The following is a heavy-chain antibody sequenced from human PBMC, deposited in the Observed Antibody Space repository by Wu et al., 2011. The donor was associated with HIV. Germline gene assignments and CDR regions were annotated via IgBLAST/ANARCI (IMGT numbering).Heavy chain of an antibody. CDR2: ISAYNGNR. V-gene: IGHV1-18*01. CDR1: GYSFTSYG. D-gene: IGHD1-26*01. Sequence: QVHLVQSGAEVKKPGASVKVSCKASGYSFTSYGISWVRQAPGQGLEWMGWISAYNGNRHYVQKFEGRVTMTTDTSTSTAYMDLRSLTSDDTAVYYCARDLGGADFDYWGQGTLVTVSS. CDR3: ARDLGGADFDY. J-gene: IGHJ4*02.